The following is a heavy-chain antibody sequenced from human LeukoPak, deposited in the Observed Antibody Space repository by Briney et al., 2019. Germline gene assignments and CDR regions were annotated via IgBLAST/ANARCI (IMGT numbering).Heavy chain of an antibody. D-gene: IGHD6-13*01. CDR2: IYSGGST. V-gene: IGHV3-66*01. CDR1: GSTVSSNY. Sequence: GGSLRLSCAASGSTVSSNYMSWVRQAPGKGLEWVSVIYSGGSTYYADSVKGRFTISRDNSKNTLYLQMNSLRAEDTAVYYCAREHSSWVDYYYGMDVWGQGTTVTVSS. J-gene: IGHJ6*02. CDR3: AREHSSWVDYYYGMDV.